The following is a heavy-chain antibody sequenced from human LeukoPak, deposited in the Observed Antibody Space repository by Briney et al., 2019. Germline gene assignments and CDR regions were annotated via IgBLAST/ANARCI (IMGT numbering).Heavy chain of an antibody. CDR1: GFTFSSYC. J-gene: IGHJ4*02. V-gene: IGHV3-74*01. Sequence: GGSLRLSCAASGFTFSSYCMHWVRQAPGKGLVRVSRINSDGSSTSYADSVKGRFTISRDNAKNTLYLQMNSLRAEDTAVYYCARAFLSYYHSSSYYYEVLITYWGQGTLVTVSS. D-gene: IGHD3-22*01. CDR3: ARAFLSYYHSSSYYYEVLITY. CDR2: INSDGSST.